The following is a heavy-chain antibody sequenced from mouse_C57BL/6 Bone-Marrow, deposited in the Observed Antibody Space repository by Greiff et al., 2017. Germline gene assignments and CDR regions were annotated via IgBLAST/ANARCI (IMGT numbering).Heavy chain of an antibody. CDR2: IQPSDSET. J-gene: IGHJ2*01. D-gene: IGHD1-1*01. CDR3: ARTLYGSRNYCDY. CDR1: GYSFTHFW. V-gene: IGHV1-61*01. Sequence: VQLQQPGAELVRPGTSVKLSCKASGYSFTHFWMNWVKQRPGQGLEWLAMIQPSDSETRLNQKFKDRAKLTVDKSSNTAYMQLASPTSEDSAVYYCARTLYGSRNYCDYWGQGTALTV.